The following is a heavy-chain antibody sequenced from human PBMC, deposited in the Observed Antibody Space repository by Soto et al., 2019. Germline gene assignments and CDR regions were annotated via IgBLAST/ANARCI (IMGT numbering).Heavy chain of an antibody. V-gene: IGHV3-7*01. Sequence: GGSLRLSCAASGFTFSSYWMTWVRQAPGKGLEFLATIKPDSSDKYNVENVRGRYNISRDNAKNSLSLQMNSLRAEDTALYYCATDLNWSGTWGQGTMVTVSS. D-gene: IGHD3-3*01. CDR1: GFTFSSYW. CDR3: ATDLNWSGT. CDR2: IKPDSSDK. J-gene: IGHJ3*01.